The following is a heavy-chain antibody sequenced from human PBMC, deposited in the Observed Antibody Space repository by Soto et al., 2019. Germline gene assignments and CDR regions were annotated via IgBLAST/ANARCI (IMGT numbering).Heavy chain of an antibody. D-gene: IGHD5-18*01. V-gene: IGHV3-23*01. CDR1: GFTFSSYA. Sequence: EVQLLESGGGLVQPGRSLRLSCAASGFTFSSYAMSWVRQAPGKGLEWVSAISGSGDSTYDADSVKGRFTISRDNSKNALYLQMNSLRAGDTAVYYCAKGIYSYGYNSFDYWSQGTLVTVSS. J-gene: IGHJ4*02. CDR3: AKGIYSYGYNSFDY. CDR2: ISGSGDST.